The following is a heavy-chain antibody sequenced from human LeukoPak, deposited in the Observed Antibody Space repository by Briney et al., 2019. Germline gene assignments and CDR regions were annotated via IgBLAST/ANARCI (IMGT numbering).Heavy chain of an antibody. D-gene: IGHD4-17*01. J-gene: IGHJ4*02. Sequence: GGSLRLSCAASDFTVSSSHMSWVRQAPGKGLEWVSLIYRAGGTHYADSVKGRFTISRDSFRNTLYLQMNSLRTEDTAFYYCARADDGFAYWGQGILVTVSS. V-gene: IGHV3-53*01. CDR1: DFTVSSSH. CDR3: ARADDGFAY. CDR2: IYRAGGT.